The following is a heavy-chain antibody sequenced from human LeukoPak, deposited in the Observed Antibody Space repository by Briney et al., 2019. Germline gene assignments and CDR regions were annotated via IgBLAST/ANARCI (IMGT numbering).Heavy chain of an antibody. CDR3: AKDHGRGWYGTAIDY. D-gene: IGHD6-19*01. V-gene: IGHV3-30*18. CDR2: ISYDGSNK. J-gene: IGHJ4*02. CDR1: GFTFSSYG. Sequence: TGGSLRLSCAASGFTFSSYGMHWVRQAPGKGLEWVAVISYDGSNKYYADSVKGRFTISRDNSKNTLYLQMNSLRAEDTAVYYCAKDHGRGWYGTAIDYWGQGTLVTVSS.